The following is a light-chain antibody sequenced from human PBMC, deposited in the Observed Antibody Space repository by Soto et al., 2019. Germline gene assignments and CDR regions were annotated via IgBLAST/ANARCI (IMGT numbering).Light chain of an antibody. CDR3: SSYTITSTRVV. Sequence: QSALTQPASVTGSPGQSITISCTGTSSDVGGYNYVSWYQQHPGKAPNLMIYEVSDRPSGVSNRFSGSKSGNTASLTISGLQAEDEADYYCSSYTITSTRVVFGGGTKLTVL. V-gene: IGLV2-14*01. CDR1: SSDVGGYNY. CDR2: EVS. J-gene: IGLJ2*01.